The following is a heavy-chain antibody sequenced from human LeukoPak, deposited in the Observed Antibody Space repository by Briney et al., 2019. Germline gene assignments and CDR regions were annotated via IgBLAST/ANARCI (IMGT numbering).Heavy chain of an antibody. D-gene: IGHD3-10*01. V-gene: IGHV4-30-2*01. CDR3: ARSTMVRGMDY. CDR1: GGSISSSNW. J-gene: IGHJ4*02. CDR2: IYHSGST. Sequence: SETLSLTCAVSGGSISSSNWWSWIRQPPGKGLEWIGYIYHSGSTYYNPSLKSRVTISVDRSKNQFSLKLSSVTAADTAVYYCARSTMVRGMDYWGQGTLVTVSS.